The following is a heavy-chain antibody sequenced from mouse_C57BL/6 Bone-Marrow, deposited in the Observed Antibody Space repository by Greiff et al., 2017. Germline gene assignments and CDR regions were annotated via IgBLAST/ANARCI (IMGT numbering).Heavy chain of an antibody. V-gene: IGHV1-80*01. Sequence: VQLMESGAELVKPGASVTLSCKASGYAFSGYWMNWVKQRPGKGLEWIGQIDTGDGDTDYNGKLKGKATLTADKSSSTAYMQLSSLTSEDSAVYFCASDYGSSPFAYWGQGTLVTVSA. CDR3: ASDYGSSPFAY. D-gene: IGHD1-1*01. J-gene: IGHJ3*01. CDR1: GYAFSGYW. CDR2: IDTGDGDT.